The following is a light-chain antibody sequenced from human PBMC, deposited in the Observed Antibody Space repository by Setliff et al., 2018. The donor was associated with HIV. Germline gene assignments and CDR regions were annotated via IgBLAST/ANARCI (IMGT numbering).Light chain of an antibody. V-gene: IGLV1-44*01. CDR2: STN. Sequence: QSALTQPPSASGTPGPKVIISCSGSPSNGGDNAVSWYQQFTGEAPKPLNYSTNLRPSGVPAPFSGSKSGTSASLAISGLYSEDEADYFCASWDDILNGYVFGTGTKATVL. J-gene: IGLJ1*01. CDR3: ASWDDILNGYV. CDR1: PSNGGDNA.